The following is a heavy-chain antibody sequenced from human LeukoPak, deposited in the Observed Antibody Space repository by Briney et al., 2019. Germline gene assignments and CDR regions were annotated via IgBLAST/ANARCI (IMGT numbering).Heavy chain of an antibody. CDR2: INPSGVGT. V-gene: IGHV1-46*01. J-gene: IGHJ5*02. CDR3: ARAGDSSGYYRSLLDP. Sequence: ASVKVSCKASGYTFTGYYIHWVRQAPGQGLEWMGIINPSGVGTSYAQKFQGRVTMTRDMSTSTVYMELSSLRSEDTAVYYCARAGDSSGYYRSLLDPWGQGTLVTVSS. CDR1: GYTFTGYY. D-gene: IGHD3-22*01.